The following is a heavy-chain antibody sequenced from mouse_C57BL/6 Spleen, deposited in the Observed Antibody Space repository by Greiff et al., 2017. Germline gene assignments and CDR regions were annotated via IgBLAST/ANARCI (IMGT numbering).Heavy chain of an antibody. CDR1: GYTFTSYW. J-gene: IGHJ4*01. V-gene: IGHV1-52*01. CDR3: ARGEVYSNYAMDY. CDR2: IDPSDSET. Sequence: VQLQQPGAELVRPGSSVKLSCKASGYTFTSYWMHWVKQRPIQGLEWIGNIDPSDSETHYNQKFKDKATLTVDKSSSTAYMQLSSLTSEDSAVYYCARGEVYSNYAMDYWGQGTSVTVSS. D-gene: IGHD2-5*01.